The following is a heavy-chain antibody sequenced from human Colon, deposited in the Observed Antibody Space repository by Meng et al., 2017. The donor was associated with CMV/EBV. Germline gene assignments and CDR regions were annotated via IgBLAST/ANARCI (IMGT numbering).Heavy chain of an antibody. Sequence: GGSLRLSCVASGFAFDDFDISWVRLIPGKGLEWVSGAKWNGDKAGYADSVEGRFTVSRDNGKNSLYLQMDSLRDEDSGFYYCARETSAVPRMFDIWGQGTLVTVSS. D-gene: IGHD2-15*01. CDR2: AKWNGDKA. J-gene: IGHJ4*02. CDR1: GFAFDDFD. V-gene: IGHV3-20*04. CDR3: ARETSAVPRMFDI.